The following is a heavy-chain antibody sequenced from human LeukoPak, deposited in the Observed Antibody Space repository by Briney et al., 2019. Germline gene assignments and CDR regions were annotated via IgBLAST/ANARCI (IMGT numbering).Heavy chain of an antibody. J-gene: IGHJ5*02. CDR2: IYTSGST. V-gene: IGHV4-61*02. CDR1: GGSISSGSYY. CDR3: ARAPRAENWFDP. Sequence: PSQTLSLTCTVSGGSISSGSYYWSWIRQPAGKGLEWIGRIYTSGSTNYNPSLKSRVTISVDTSKNQFPLKLSSVTAADTAVYYCARAPRAENWFDPWGQGTLVTVSS. D-gene: IGHD6-6*01.